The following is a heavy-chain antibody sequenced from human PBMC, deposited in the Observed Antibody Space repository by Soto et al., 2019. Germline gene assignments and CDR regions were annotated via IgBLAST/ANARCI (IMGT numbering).Heavy chain of an antibody. CDR2: IKQDGSEK. CDR3: ARVGGLGDQYYYYYSGMDV. V-gene: IGHV3-7*01. Sequence: QTGGSLRLSCAASGFTFSSYWMSWVRQAPGKGLEWVANIKQDGSEKYYVDSVKGRFTISRDNAKNSLYLQMNSLRAEDTAVYYCARVGGLGDQYYYYYSGMDVWGQGTTVTVSS. CDR1: GFTFSSYW. J-gene: IGHJ6*02. D-gene: IGHD2-21*01.